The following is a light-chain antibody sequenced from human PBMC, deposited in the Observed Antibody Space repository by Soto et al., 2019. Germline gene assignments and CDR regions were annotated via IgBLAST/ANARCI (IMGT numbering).Light chain of an antibody. CDR1: QSINNW. V-gene: IGKV1-5*03. Sequence: DIQMTQSPTTLSAFVGDRVTVTCRASQSINNWLAWYQQKPGKSPELLIFQASILQSGFPSRFGGSGSVTEFTLTISSLQPDDFSTYYCQHQWTFGQGTKVEIK. J-gene: IGKJ1*01. CDR2: QAS. CDR3: QHQWT.